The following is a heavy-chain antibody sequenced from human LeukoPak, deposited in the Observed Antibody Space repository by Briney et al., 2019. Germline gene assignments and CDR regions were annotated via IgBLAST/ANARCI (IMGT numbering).Heavy chain of an antibody. J-gene: IGHJ5*02. D-gene: IGHD2-2*01. CDR1: GGSISSGSYY. Sequence: SETLSLTCTVSGGSISSGSYYWSWIRQPAGKGLEWIGRIYTSGSTNYNPSLKSRVTISVDTSKNQFSLKLSSVTAADTAVYYCARDRLGYCSSTSCPHLFDPWGQGTLVTVSS. V-gene: IGHV4-61*02. CDR2: IYTSGST. CDR3: ARDRLGYCSSTSCPHLFDP.